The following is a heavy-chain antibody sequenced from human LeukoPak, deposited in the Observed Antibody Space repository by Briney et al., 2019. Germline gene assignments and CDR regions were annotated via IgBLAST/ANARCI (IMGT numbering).Heavy chain of an antibody. D-gene: IGHD3-10*01. Sequence: PGGSLRLSCAASGFTFNNYWMHWVRRAPGKGLVWVSRINSGGSSTSYADSVKGRFTISRDNAKNTLYLQMNSLRAEDTAVYYCAKDRGTMLLFMDVWGKGTTVTVSS. CDR1: GFTFNNYW. CDR3: AKDRGTMLLFMDV. J-gene: IGHJ6*03. V-gene: IGHV3-74*01. CDR2: INSGGSST.